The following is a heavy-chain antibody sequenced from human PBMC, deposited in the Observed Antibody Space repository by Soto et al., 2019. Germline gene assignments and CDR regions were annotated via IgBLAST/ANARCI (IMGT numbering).Heavy chain of an antibody. CDR1: GFTFSSYE. D-gene: IGHD1-26*01. CDR3: ARSGRVGATRDAFDI. V-gene: IGHV3-48*03. Sequence: GGSLRLSCAASGFTFSSYEMNWVRQAPGKGLEWVSYISSSGSTIYYADSVKGRFTISRDNAKNSLYLQMNSLRAEDTAVYYCARSGRVGATRDAFDIWGQGTMVTVSS. J-gene: IGHJ3*02. CDR2: ISSSGSTI.